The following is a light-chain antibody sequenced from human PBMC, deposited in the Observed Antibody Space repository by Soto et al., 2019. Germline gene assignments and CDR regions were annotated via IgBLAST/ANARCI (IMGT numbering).Light chain of an antibody. CDR1: SSDVGFYNY. V-gene: IGLV2-14*01. Sequence: QSALTQPASVSGSPGQSITISCTGTSSDVGFYNYVCWYQQHPGKAPKLMIHDVSNRPSGVSNRFSGSKSGNTASLTISGLQAEDEADYYCSSYTSSGTRVFGGGTKVTVL. CDR2: DVS. CDR3: SSYTSSGTRV. J-gene: IGLJ3*02.